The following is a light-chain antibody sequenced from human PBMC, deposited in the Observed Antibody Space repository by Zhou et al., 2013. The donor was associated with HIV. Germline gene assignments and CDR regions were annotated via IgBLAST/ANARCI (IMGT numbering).Light chain of an antibody. Sequence: DIQMTQSPASLSASVGDRVTITCRASQGIRNDLGWYQWKPGQAPKRLIYSASSLQSGSHQGSAAVDLGQNSLSQSAACNLKILQLIYCLQHNSLPLTFGQGTKVEIK. V-gene: IGKV1-17*01. J-gene: IGKJ1*01. CDR1: QGIRND. CDR3: LQHNSLPLT. CDR2: SAS.